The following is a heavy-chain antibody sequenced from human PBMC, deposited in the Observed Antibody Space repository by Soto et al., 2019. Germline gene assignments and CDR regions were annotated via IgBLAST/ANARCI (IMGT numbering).Heavy chain of an antibody. CDR1: GFTFSSYA. V-gene: IGHV3-23*01. CDR3: ATAASRTIRDGCDH. D-gene: IGHD3-3*01. J-gene: IGHJ4*02. Sequence: EVQVLESGGGLVQPGGSLRLSCAASGFTFSSYAMSWVRQAPGQGLEWVSAISGSGSNLYYADSVKGRFTISRDNSKNTLYLQMNSLRAEDTAIYYCATAASRTIRDGCDHWGQGTLGTVSS. CDR2: ISGSGSNL.